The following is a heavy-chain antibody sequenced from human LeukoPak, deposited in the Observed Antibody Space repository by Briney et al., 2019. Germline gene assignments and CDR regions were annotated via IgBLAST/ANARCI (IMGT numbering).Heavy chain of an antibody. CDR1: GFTVSTTF. CDR3: ARGDNWNGVGAFDV. J-gene: IGHJ3*01. D-gene: IGHD1-20*01. Sequence: GGSLRLSCEASGFTVSTTFMSGVRQAPGEGLEWVSALYSDGRTYYADSVRGRFTISRDNSKNTLYLQMNSLRAEDAAVYYCARGDNWNGVGAFDVWGQGTLVTVSS. CDR2: LYSDGRT. V-gene: IGHV3-53*01.